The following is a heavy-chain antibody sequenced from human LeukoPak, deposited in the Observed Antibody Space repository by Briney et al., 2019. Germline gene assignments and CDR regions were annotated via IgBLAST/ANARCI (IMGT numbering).Heavy chain of an antibody. V-gene: IGHV1-69*01. J-gene: IGHJ4*02. CDR3: ARSGDYYDSSGYPVFDY. Sequence: GSSVKVSCKASGGTFSSYAISWVRQAPGQGLEWMGGIIPIFGTANYAQKFQSRVTITADESTSTAYMELSSLRSEDTAVYYCARSGDYYDSSGYPVFDYWGQGTLVTVSS. CDR2: IIPIFGTA. CDR1: GGTFSSYA. D-gene: IGHD3-22*01.